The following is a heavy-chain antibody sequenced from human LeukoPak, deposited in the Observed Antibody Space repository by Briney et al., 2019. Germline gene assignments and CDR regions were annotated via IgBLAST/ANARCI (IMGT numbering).Heavy chain of an antibody. CDR2: INSDGSST. CDR1: GFTFSGYW. CDR3: ARAAAAGQFDY. D-gene: IGHD6-13*01. V-gene: IGHV3-74*01. J-gene: IGHJ4*02. Sequence: PGGSLRLSCAASGFTFSGYWMHWVRQAPGKGLVWVSRINSDGSSTSYADSVKGRFTISRDNAKNTLYLQMNSLRAEDTAVYYCARAAAAGQFDYWGQGTLVTVSS.